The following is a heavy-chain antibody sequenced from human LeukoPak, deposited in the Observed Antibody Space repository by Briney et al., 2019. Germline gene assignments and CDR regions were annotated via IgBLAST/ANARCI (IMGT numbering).Heavy chain of an antibody. J-gene: IGHJ4*02. CDR2: INHSGST. CDR1: GGSFSGYY. D-gene: IGHD1-26*01. Sequence: SETLSLTCAVYGGSFSGYYWSWIRQPPGKGLEWIGEINHSGSTNYNPSLKSRATISVDTSKNQFSLKLSSVTAADTAVYYCARVTSRSPGYWGQGTLVTVSS. CDR3: ARVTSRSPGY. V-gene: IGHV4-34*01.